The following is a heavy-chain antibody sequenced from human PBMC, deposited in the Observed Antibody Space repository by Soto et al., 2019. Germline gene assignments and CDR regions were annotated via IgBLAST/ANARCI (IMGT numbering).Heavy chain of an antibody. Sequence: PGGSVRLSCAASGFDVSVNYMSWVRQAPGKGLEWVSIIYSGGTTDYADSVKGRFTISRDNSKNTMYLQMNSLRAEDTAVYYCARDGPYSSAYYVDYFWGQGTLVTVSS. CDR2: IYSGGTT. D-gene: IGHD6-19*01. V-gene: IGHV3-66*01. J-gene: IGHJ4*02. CDR1: GFDVSVNY. CDR3: ARDGPYSSAYYVDYF.